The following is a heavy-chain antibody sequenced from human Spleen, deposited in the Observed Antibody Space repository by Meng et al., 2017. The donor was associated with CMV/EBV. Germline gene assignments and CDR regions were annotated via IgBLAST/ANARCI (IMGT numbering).Heavy chain of an antibody. CDR2: LRYDGSEK. J-gene: IGHJ4*01. CDR1: GFMFNDYA. D-gene: IGHD2-15*01. CDR3: AKDRSSALIPYYFDY. V-gene: IGHV3-30*02. Sequence: GESLKISCAASGFMFNDYAMHWVRQAPGKGLEWVAFLRYDGSEKSYTDSVKGRFTISRDNSKNTLFLQMNSLRAEDTAVYYCAKDRSSALIPYYFDYWGQGTLVTVSS.